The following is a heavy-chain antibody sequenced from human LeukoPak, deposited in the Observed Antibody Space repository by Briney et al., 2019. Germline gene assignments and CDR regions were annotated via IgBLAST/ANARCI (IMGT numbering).Heavy chain of an antibody. CDR1: GFTFSDYT. D-gene: IGHD6-6*01. Sequence: GGSLRLSCAASGFTFSDYTIHWVRQAPGKGLEWVSSISGSDDGTYYADSVKGRFTISRDNSKNTLYLQMNSLRAEDTAVYYCAKRGPIYSSSPGNYFDYWGQGTLVTVSS. CDR3: AKRGPIYSSSPGNYFDY. J-gene: IGHJ4*02. CDR2: ISGSDDGT. V-gene: IGHV3-23*01.